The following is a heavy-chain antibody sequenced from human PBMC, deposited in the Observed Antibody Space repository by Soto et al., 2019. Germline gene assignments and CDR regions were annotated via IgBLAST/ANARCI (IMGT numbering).Heavy chain of an antibody. J-gene: IGHJ3*02. CDR2: IYYSGST. CDR3: ARLGYSYGDDAFDI. CDR1: GGSISSGDYY. Sequence: QVQLQESGPGLVKPSQTLSLTCTVSGGSISSGDYYWSWIRQPPGKGLEWIGYIYYSGSTYYNPSFKSRVTISVDTSKNQFSLKLSSVTAADTAVYYCARLGYSYGDDAFDIWAKGQWSPSLQ. D-gene: IGHD5-18*01. V-gene: IGHV4-30-4*01.